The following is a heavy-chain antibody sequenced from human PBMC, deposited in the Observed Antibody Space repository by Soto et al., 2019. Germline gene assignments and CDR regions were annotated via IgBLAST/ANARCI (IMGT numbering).Heavy chain of an antibody. J-gene: IGHJ4*02. V-gene: IGHV4-59*01. CDR1: NGSLSSNY. CDR2: IYYSGST. CDR3: ARPFMVPVDFFDY. D-gene: IGHD3-10*01. Sequence: PSETLSLTCTVSNGSLSSNYWSWIRQSPGKGLEWIGNIYYSGSTNYNPSLKSRVTMSVDTSKNQFTLKLSSVTAADTGVYFCARPFMVPVDFFDYWGQGTPVTVSS.